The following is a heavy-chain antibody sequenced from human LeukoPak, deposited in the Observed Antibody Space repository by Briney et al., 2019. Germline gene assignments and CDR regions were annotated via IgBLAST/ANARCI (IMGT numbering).Heavy chain of an antibody. CDR2: ISGGGLTT. D-gene: IGHD3-3*01. J-gene: IGHJ5*02. CDR3: ASGYDVLSGPVWDRFET. V-gene: IGHV3-23*01. CDR1: GFTFSTYG. Sequence: GGSLRLSCAASGFTFSTYGMNWVRQTPGKGLEWVAGISGGGLTTRYADSVKGRFTISRDNSKNTLFLQMSSLRVEDSAVYYCASGYDVLSGPVWDRFETWGQGTLVTVSS.